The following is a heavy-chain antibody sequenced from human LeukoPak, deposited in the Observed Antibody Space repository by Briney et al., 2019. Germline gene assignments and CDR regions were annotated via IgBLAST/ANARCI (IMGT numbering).Heavy chain of an antibody. Sequence: SETLSLTCAVYGGSFSGYYWSWIRQPPGKGLEWIGEINHSGSTNYNPSLKSRVTISVDTSKNQFSLKLSSVTAADTAVYYCATRPDIASTGPGWFDPWGQGTLVTVSS. V-gene: IGHV4-34*01. CDR1: GGSFSGYY. D-gene: IGHD6-13*01. CDR3: ATRPDIASTGPGWFDP. CDR2: INHSGST. J-gene: IGHJ5*02.